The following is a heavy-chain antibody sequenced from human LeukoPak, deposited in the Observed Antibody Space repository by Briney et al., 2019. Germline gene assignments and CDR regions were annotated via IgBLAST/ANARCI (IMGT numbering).Heavy chain of an antibody. D-gene: IGHD2-2*01. CDR1: GFTFSSYS. CDR3: ARGTVVVPAASGTYYFDY. Sequence: GGSLRLSCAASGFTFSSYSMNWVRQAPGKGLEWVSSISSSSSYIYYADSVKGRFTISRDNAKNSLYLRMNSLRAEDTAVYYCARGTVVVPAASGTYYFDYWGQGTLVTVSS. V-gene: IGHV3-21*01. CDR2: ISSSSSYI. J-gene: IGHJ4*02.